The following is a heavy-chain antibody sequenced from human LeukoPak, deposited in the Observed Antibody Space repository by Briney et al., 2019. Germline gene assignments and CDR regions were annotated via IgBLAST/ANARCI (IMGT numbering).Heavy chain of an antibody. J-gene: IGHJ4*02. CDR3: AKVPVGTVTTTNGDYYFDY. D-gene: IGHD4-11*01. Sequence: GGTLRLSCAASGFTFRSSAMSWVRQAPGKGLEWVSTVSGNGVNTYYADSVKGRFTISRDNSKNTLYLQMNSLRAEDTAVYYCAKVPVGTVTTTNGDYYFDYWGQGTLVTVSS. V-gene: IGHV3-23*01. CDR2: VSGNGVNT. CDR1: GFTFRSSA.